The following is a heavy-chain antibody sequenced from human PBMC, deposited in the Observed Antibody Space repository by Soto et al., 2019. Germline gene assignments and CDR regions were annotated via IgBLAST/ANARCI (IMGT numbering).Heavy chain of an antibody. V-gene: IGHV3-30*18. CDR2: ISYDGSNK. CDR1: GFTFSSYG. CDR3: ANGASIAVAGTGDYFDY. D-gene: IGHD6-19*01. J-gene: IGHJ4*02. Sequence: GGSLRLSCAASGFTFSSYGMHWVRQATGKGLEWVAVISYDGSNKYYADSVKGRFTISRDNSKNTLYLQMNSLRAEDTAVYYCANGASIAVAGTGDYFDYWGQGTLVTVSS.